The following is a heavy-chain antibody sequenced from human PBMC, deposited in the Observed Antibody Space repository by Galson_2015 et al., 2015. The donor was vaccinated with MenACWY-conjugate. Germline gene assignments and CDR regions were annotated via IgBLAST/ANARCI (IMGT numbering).Heavy chain of an antibody. D-gene: IGHD6-13*01. CDR2: TYYRSKWYN. CDR1: GDSVSSDSAA. CDR3: ARVGTAGGSFEY. J-gene: IGHJ4*02. Sequence: CAISGDSVSSDSAAWNWIRQSPSRGLEWLGRTYYRSKWYNDYAVSVKSRMTINPDTSKNQFSLQLNSVTPEDTAVYYCARVGTAGGSFEYWGQGTLVTVSS. V-gene: IGHV6-1*01.